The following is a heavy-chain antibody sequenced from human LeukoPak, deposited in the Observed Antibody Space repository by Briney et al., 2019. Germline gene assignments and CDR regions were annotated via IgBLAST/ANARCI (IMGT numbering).Heavy chain of an antibody. CDR2: IYNGGST. V-gene: IGHV3-53*01. D-gene: IGHD1-26*01. Sequence: PGGSLRLSCAASGFTFSSNYMSWVRQAPGKGLEWVAVIYNGGSTYYTHSLKGRFTISRDNSKNTLSLKMNSVSAEDTAVYYCAGGERVTVWWWGPGNLVTVSS. CDR3: AGGERVTVWW. CDR1: GFTFSSNY. J-gene: IGHJ4*02.